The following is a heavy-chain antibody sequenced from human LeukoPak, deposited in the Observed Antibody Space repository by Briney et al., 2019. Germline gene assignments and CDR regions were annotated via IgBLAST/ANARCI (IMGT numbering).Heavy chain of an antibody. J-gene: IGHJ5*02. CDR3: ARDRRALGFDP. V-gene: IGHV1-2*02. CDR2: INPNSGGT. CDR1: GYTFTGYY. Sequence: RASVKVSCKASGYTFTGYYVHWVRQAPGQGLEWMGWINPNSGGTNSAQKFQGRVTMTRDTSITTAYMELSRLRSDDTAVYYCARDRRALGFDPWGQGTLVTVSS.